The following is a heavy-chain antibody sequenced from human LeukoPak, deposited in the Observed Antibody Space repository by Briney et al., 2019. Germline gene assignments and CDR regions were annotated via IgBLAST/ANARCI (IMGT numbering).Heavy chain of an antibody. Sequence: PGGSLRLSCAASGFTFSTYIMNWVRQAPGKGLEWVAFIRYDGSNKYYADSVKGRFTISRDNSKNTLYLQMNSLRAEDTAVYYCAKDPYSSSWYFGPAFDIWGQGTMVTVSS. V-gene: IGHV3-30*02. CDR2: IRYDGSNK. CDR3: AKDPYSSSWYFGPAFDI. D-gene: IGHD6-13*01. J-gene: IGHJ3*02. CDR1: GFTFSTYI.